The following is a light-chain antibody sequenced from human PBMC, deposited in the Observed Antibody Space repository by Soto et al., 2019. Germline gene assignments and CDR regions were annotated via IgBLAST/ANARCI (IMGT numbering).Light chain of an antibody. CDR2: SAS. CDR1: QSVSSN. J-gene: IGKJ1*01. Sequence: EIVMTQSPATLSVSPGERATLSCRASQSVSSNLAWYQQKPGQAPRLLIYSASTRATGIPARFSGSGSGTDFTLTISSLQSEDFAVYYCHQYNIRWTFGQGTKVEIK. V-gene: IGKV3-15*01. CDR3: HQYNIRWT.